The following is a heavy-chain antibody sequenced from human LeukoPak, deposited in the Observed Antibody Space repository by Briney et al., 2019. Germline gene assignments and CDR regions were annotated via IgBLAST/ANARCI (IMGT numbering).Heavy chain of an antibody. V-gene: IGHV4-59*01. CDR3: ARGFLLAQENFDY. Sequence: SETLSLTCTVSGGSISSYYWTWIRQSPGKGLEWIGFFHHSGSTNYNPSFKSRVTISLGTSKNQFSLKLSSVTAADTAVYYCARGFLLAQENFDYWGQGTLVTVSS. D-gene: IGHD3-3*01. CDR2: FHHSGST. J-gene: IGHJ4*02. CDR1: GGSISSYY.